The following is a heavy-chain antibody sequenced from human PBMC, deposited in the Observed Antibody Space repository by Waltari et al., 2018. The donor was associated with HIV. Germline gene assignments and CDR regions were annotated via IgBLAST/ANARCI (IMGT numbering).Heavy chain of an antibody. CDR1: GGSISSGDYS. V-gene: IGHV4-30-4*01. CDR2: IYYSGST. J-gene: IGHJ4*02. Sequence: QVQLHESGPGLVKPSQTLSLTCTVSGGSISSGDYSWSWIRQPPGKGLEWIGYIYYSGSTYYNPSLKSRVTISVDTSKNQFSLKLSSVTAADTAVYYCARVRGPYDSSGYFQYYFDYWGQGTLVTVSS. D-gene: IGHD3-22*01. CDR3: ARVRGPYDSSGYFQYYFDY.